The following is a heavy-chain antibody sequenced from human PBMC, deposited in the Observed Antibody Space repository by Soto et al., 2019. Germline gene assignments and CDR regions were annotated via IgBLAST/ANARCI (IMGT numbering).Heavy chain of an antibody. V-gene: IGHV1-24*01. CDR1: GYTLTELS. CDR3: ATPLFTMVRGAGDDFVF. J-gene: IGHJ3*01. D-gene: IGHD3-10*01. CDR2: FDPEDGET. Sequence: GASVKVSCKVSGYTLTELSMHWVRQAPGKGLEWMGGFDPEDGETIYAQKFQGRVTMTEDTSTDTAYMELSSLRSEDTAVYYCATPLFTMVRGAGDDFVFWGQCTMVTVSS.